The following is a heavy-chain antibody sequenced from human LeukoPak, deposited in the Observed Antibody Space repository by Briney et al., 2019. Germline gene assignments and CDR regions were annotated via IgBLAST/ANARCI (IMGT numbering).Heavy chain of an antibody. D-gene: IGHD2-15*01. CDR1: GGSISIYY. V-gene: IGHV4-59*08. J-gene: IGHJ4*02. Sequence: SETLSLTCTVSGGSISIYYWSWIRQPPGKGLEWIGYIYYSGSTNYNPSLKSRVTISVGTSKNQFSLKLSSVTAADTAVYYCARRAGYFRSGDYFDYWGQGTLVTVSS. CDR3: ARRAGYFRSGDYFDY. CDR2: IYYSGST.